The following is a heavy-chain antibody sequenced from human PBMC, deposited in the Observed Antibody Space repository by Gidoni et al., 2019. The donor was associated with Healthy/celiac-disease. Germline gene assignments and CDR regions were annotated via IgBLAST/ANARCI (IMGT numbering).Heavy chain of an antibody. Sequence: EVQLLESGGGLVQPGGSLRLSCAASGFPFSSYAMSWVRQAPGKGLEWVSAISGSGGSTYYADSVKGRFTISRDNSKNTLYLQMNSLRAEDTAVYYCAKDRRYCSGGSCYDYYYGMDVWGQGTTVTVSS. CDR1: GFPFSSYA. D-gene: IGHD2-15*01. V-gene: IGHV3-23*01. CDR3: AKDRRYCSGGSCYDYYYGMDV. J-gene: IGHJ6*02. CDR2: ISGSGGST.